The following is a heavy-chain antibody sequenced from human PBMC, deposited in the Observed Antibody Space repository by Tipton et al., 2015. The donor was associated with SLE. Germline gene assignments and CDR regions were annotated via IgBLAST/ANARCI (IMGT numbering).Heavy chain of an antibody. CDR3: ARVRGRGYFQH. V-gene: IGHV4-59*01. CDR2: IYYSGST. Sequence: LRLSCTVSGGSISSYYWSWIRQPPGKGLEWIGYIYYSGSTNYNPSLKSRVTISVDTPKNQFSLKLSSVTAADTAVYYCARVRGRGYFQHWGQGTLVTVSS. D-gene: IGHD3-10*01. CDR1: GGSISSYY. J-gene: IGHJ1*01.